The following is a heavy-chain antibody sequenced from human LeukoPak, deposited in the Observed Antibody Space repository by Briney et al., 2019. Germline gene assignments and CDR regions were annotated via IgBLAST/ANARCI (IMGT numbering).Heavy chain of an antibody. CDR3: AREGGATTYYFDY. J-gene: IGHJ4*02. CDR2: IYTSGST. CDR1: GGSISSYY. V-gene: IGHV4-4*07. D-gene: IGHD1-26*01. Sequence: SETLSLTCTVSGGSISSYYWSWIRQPAGKGLEWIGCIYTSGSTNYNPSLKSRVTISVDKSKNQFSLKLSSVTAADTAVYYCAREGGATTYYFDYWGQGTLVTVSS.